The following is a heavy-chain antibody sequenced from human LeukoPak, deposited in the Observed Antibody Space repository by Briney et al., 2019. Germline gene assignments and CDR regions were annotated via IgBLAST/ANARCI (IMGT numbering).Heavy chain of an antibody. V-gene: IGHV3-23*01. J-gene: IGHJ4*02. CDR3: VLRGGATDY. CDR1: GFTFSSFV. CDR2: ISGSGGTT. Sequence: PGGSLRLSCAASGFTFSSFVLNWVRQAPGKGLEWVSTISGSGGTTYYADSVKGRFTISRDNSKNTLYPQMNSLRDEDTAVYYCVLRGGATDYWGQGTLVTVSS. D-gene: IGHD3-16*01.